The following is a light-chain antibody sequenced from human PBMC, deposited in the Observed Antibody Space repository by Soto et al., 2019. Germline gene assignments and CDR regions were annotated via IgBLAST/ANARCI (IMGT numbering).Light chain of an antibody. V-gene: IGKV1-9*01. J-gene: IGKJ4*01. CDR1: QGISSY. CDR2: AAS. Sequence: IQLTQSPSSLSASVGDRVTITCRASQGISSYLVWYQQKPGKAPKLLIYAASTLQSGVPSRFSGSGSGTDFTLTISSPQPEDIATYYCQQLNDYPLTFGGGTKVEIK. CDR3: QQLNDYPLT.